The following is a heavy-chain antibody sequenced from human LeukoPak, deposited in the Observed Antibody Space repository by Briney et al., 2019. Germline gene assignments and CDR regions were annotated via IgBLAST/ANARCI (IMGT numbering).Heavy chain of an antibody. CDR2: INWKGGST. CDR1: GFTFDDYG. V-gene: IGHV3-20*04. CDR3: ARVFDPFRYTYYYYYMDV. Sequence: GGSLRLSCAASGFTFDDYGMRWVRQAPGKGREWVSGINWKGGSTVYADSGKGRFTISRGNAKNSLYLQMNSLRAEDTALYYCARVFDPFRYTYYYYYMDVWGKGTTVTISS. J-gene: IGHJ6*03. D-gene: IGHD5-24*01.